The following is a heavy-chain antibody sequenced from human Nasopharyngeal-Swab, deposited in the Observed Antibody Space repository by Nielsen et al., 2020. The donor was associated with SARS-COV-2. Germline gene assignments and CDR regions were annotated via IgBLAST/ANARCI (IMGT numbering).Heavy chain of an antibody. CDR3: ARQGLGISQLGD. V-gene: IGHV1-8*01. D-gene: IGHD2/OR15-2a*01. CDR2: MNPNSGNT. J-gene: IGHJ4*02. Sequence: ASVKVSCKASGYTFTSYDINWVRQATGQGLEWMGWMNPNSGNTGYAQKFQGRVTMTRNTSISTAYMELSSLRSDDTAVYYCARQGLGISQLGDWGQGTLVTVSS. CDR1: GYTFTSYD.